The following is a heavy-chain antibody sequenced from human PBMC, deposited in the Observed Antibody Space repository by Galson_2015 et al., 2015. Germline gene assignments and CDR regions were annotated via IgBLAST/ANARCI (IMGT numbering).Heavy chain of an antibody. D-gene: IGHD5-24*01. J-gene: IGHJ4*02. CDR2: MNPNSGNT. CDR3: ARSGYNYDAGDY. Sequence: SVKVSCKASGYTFTSYDNNWVRQATGQGLEWMGWMNPNSGNTGYAQKFQGRVTMTRNTSISTAYMELSSLRSEDTAVYYCARSGYNYDAGDYWGQGTLVTVSS. CDR1: GYTFTSYD. V-gene: IGHV1-8*01.